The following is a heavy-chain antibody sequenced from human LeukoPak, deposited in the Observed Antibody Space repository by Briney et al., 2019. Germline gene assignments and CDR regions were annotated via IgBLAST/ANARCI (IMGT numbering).Heavy chain of an antibody. Sequence: GGSLRLSCAASGFTVSSKYMSWVRQAPGEGLEWVSVIYSGGSTYYADSVKGRFTISRDNSKNTLYLQMNSLGAEDTAVYYCARGGWVRAMAIDYWGQGTLVTVSS. CDR3: ARGGWVRAMAIDY. CDR2: IYSGGST. J-gene: IGHJ4*02. CDR1: GFTVSSKY. D-gene: IGHD5-18*01. V-gene: IGHV3-53*01.